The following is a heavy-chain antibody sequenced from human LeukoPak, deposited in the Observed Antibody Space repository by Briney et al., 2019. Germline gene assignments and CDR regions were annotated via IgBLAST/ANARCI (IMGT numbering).Heavy chain of an antibody. CDR3: ARAYYDCVWGSYRPDAFDI. Sequence: SETLSLTCAVYGGSFSGYYWSWIRQPPGKGLEWIGEINHSGSTNYNPSLKSRVTISVDTSKNQFSLKLSSVTAADTAVYYCARAYYDCVWGSYRPDAFDIWGQGTMVTVSS. V-gene: IGHV4-34*01. J-gene: IGHJ3*02. D-gene: IGHD3-16*02. CDR2: INHSGST. CDR1: GGSFSGYY.